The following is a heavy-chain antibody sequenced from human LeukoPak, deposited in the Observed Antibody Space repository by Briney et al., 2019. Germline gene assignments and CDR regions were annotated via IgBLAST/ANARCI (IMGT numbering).Heavy chain of an antibody. CDR2: ISYDGSNK. D-gene: IGHD1-26*01. V-gene: IGHV3-30*04. J-gene: IGHJ4*02. CDR1: GFTFSRYA. CDR3: ARDRSGTGPAVLYYFDY. Sequence: GGSVRLSCAASGFTFSRYAMHWVRQAPDKGLEWVAVISYDGSNKYYADSVKGRFTMSRDNSKNTLFLQMNSLRAEDTAVYYCARDRSGTGPAVLYYFDYWGQGTLVTVSS.